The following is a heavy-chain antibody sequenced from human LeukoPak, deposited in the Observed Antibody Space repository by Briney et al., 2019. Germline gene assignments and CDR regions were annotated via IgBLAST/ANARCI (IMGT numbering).Heavy chain of an antibody. Sequence: TTETLSLTCTVSGVSISSYYWSWIRQPPGKGLEWIGYIYYSGSPNYNPSLKSRVTISVDTSKNQFSLKLSSVTAADTAVYYCASGHIAAANYWGQETLVPVFS. CDR2: IYYSGSP. V-gene: IGHV4-59*01. CDR1: GVSISSYY. CDR3: ASGHIAAANY. J-gene: IGHJ4*02. D-gene: IGHD6-13*01.